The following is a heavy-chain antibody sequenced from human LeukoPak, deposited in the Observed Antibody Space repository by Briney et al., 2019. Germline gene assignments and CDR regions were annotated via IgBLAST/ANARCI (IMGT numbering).Heavy chain of an antibody. Sequence: GGSLRLSCAASGFTFSSYAMSWVRQAPGKGLEWVSAISGSGGSTYYADSVKGRFTISRDNSKNTLYLQMNSLRAEDTAVYYCAKDFPTFTLGGVIDYYFDYWGQGTLVTVSP. CDR1: GFTFSSYA. J-gene: IGHJ4*02. V-gene: IGHV3-23*01. CDR3: AKDFPTFTLGGVIDYYFDY. CDR2: ISGSGGST. D-gene: IGHD3-16*02.